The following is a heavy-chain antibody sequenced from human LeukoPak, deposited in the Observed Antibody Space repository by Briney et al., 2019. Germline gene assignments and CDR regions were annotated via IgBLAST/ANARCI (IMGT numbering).Heavy chain of an antibody. CDR3: AKASGGTYYYYMDV. CDR2: INWNSRNI. V-gene: IGHV3-9*01. D-gene: IGHD3-3*01. J-gene: IGHJ6*03. CDR1: GFTFDDYA. Sequence: PGRSLRLSCAASGFTFDDYAMHWVRQAPGKGLEWVSCINWNSRNIGYADSVKGRFTISRDNAKNSLYLQMNSPRAEDTALYYCAKASGGTYYYYMDVWGKGTTVTVSS.